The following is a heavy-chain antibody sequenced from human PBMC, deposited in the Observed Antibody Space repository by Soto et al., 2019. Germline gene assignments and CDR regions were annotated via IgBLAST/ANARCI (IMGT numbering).Heavy chain of an antibody. CDR3: AHSGAGAGGYSGYRKYDS. CDR1: GFSLSTSGVG. CDR2: IYWDDDK. J-gene: IGHJ5*01. D-gene: IGHD5-12*01. V-gene: IGHV2-5*02. Sequence: QITLKESGPTLVKPTQTLTLTCTFSGFSLSTSGVGVGWIRQPPGKALEWLALIYWDDDKRYSPSLKSRLTITKDXXKXQXXLTITNMDPVATATYYCAHSGAGAGGYSGYRKYDSWGQGTLVTVSS.